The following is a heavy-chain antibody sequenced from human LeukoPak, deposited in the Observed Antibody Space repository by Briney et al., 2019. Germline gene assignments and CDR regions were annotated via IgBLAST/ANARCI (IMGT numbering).Heavy chain of an antibody. CDR2: IIPIFGTA. CDR1: GYTFTGYY. V-gene: IGHV1-69*05. Sequence: ASVKVSCKASGYTFTGYYMHWVRQAPGQGLEWMGGIIPIFGTANYAQKFQGRVTITTDESTSTAYMELSSLRSEDTAVYYCARAIPYDFWSGYDYWGQGTLVTVSS. J-gene: IGHJ4*02. CDR3: ARAIPYDFWSGYDY. D-gene: IGHD3-3*01.